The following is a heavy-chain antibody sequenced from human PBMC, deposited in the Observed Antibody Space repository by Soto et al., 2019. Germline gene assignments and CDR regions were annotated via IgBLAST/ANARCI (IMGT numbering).Heavy chain of an antibody. V-gene: IGHV1-69*01. CDR3: ARLTYSGSTYYYYGMDV. CDR2: IIPIFGTA. D-gene: IGHD1-26*01. J-gene: IGHJ6*02. Sequence: QVQLVQSGAEVKKPGSSVKVSCKASGGTFSSYAISWVRQAPGQGLEWMGGIIPIFGTANYAQKFQGRVTITEDEFTCTTYMELSRLRSEDTAVYYCARLTYSGSTYYYYGMDVWGQGTTVTVSS. CDR1: GGTFSSYA.